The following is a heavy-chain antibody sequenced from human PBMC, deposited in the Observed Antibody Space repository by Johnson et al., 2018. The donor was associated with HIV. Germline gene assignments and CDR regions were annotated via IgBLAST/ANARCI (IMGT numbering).Heavy chain of an antibody. CDR2: ISYDGIKT. Sequence: QVQLVESGGGVVQPGGSLRLSCAASGFTFSTHGMNWVRQAPGRGLEWVAFISYDGIKTYYVDSVKSRFTISRDDARNTLYLQMKSLRAEDTAVYYCARGSVYAFDIWGQGAMVTVSS. D-gene: IGHD5/OR15-5a*01. CDR3: ARGSVYAFDI. CDR1: GFTFSTHG. J-gene: IGHJ3*02. V-gene: IGHV3-33*05.